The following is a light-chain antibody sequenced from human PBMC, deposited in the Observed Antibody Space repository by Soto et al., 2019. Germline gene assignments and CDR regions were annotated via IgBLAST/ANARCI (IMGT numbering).Light chain of an antibody. CDR3: SSYAGSSNV. J-gene: IGLJ1*01. CDR1: SXDVGGYNY. V-gene: IGLV2-8*01. Sequence: QSVLTQPPSASGSPGQSVAIYCTGTSXDVGGYNYVSWYQQHPGKAPKLMIYEVNKRPSGVPDRFSGSKSGNTASLTVSGLQAEDEADYYCSSYAGSSNVFGTGTKVTLL. CDR2: EVN.